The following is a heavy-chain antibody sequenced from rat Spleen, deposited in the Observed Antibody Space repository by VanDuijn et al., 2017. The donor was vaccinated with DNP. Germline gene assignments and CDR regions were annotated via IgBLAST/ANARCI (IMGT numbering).Heavy chain of an antibody. CDR2: ISYDGSST. J-gene: IGHJ2*01. D-gene: IGHD1-1*01. CDR1: GFTFSNYD. V-gene: IGHV5-7*01. Sequence: EVQLVESGGGLVQPGRSMKLSCAASGFTFSNYDMAWVRQAPKKGLEWVATISYDGSSTYYRDSVKGRFTISRDNAKSTLYLQMDSLRSEDTATYYCTTELQWRAPLGYWGQGVMVTVSS. CDR3: TTELQWRAPLGY.